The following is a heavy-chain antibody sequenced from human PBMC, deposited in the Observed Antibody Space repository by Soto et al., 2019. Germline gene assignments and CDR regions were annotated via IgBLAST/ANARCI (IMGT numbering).Heavy chain of an antibody. CDR1: GFTFSSYA. CDR2: ISYDGSSK. J-gene: IGHJ4*02. V-gene: IGHV3-30-3*01. CDR3: ARGASGWRNSGSYYDY. D-gene: IGHD1-26*01. Sequence: GSLRLSCAASGFTFSSYAMHWVRQAPGKGLEWVAVISYDGSSKYYADSVKGRFTISRDNSKNTLYLQMNSLRAEDTAVYYCARGASGWRNSGSYYDYWGQGTLVTVSS.